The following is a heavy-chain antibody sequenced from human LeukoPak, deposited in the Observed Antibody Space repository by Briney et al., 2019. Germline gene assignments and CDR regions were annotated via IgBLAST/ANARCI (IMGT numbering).Heavy chain of an antibody. CDR2: IYDSGST. CDR1: GVSISSYS. V-gene: IGHV4-59*12. Sequence: SETLSLTCTGSGVSISSYSWSWIRQPPEKGLEWIGYIYDSGSTNYNPSLKSRVTISVDTSKNQFSLKLSSVTAADTAVYYCAREAQSRVYGSGSKNLDYWGQGTLVTVSS. J-gene: IGHJ4*02. CDR3: AREAQSRVYGSGSKNLDY. D-gene: IGHD3-10*01.